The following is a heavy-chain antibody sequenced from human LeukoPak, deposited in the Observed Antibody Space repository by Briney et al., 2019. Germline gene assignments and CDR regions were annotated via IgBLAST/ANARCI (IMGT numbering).Heavy chain of an antibody. CDR3: AKTPRGIVGAGGYCDY. V-gene: IGHV3-30*18. CDR1: GFTFSSYG. CDR2: ISYDGSNK. Sequence: GGSLRLSCAASGFTFSSYGMHWVRQAPGKGLEWVAVISYDGSNKYYADSVKGRFTISRDNSKNTLYLQMNSLRAEDTAVYYRAKTPRGIVGAGGYCDYWGQGTLVTVSS. J-gene: IGHJ4*02. D-gene: IGHD1-26*01.